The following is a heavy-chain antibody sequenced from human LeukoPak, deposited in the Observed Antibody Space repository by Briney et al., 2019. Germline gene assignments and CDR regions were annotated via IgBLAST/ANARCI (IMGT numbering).Heavy chain of an antibody. CDR1: GGSISSSSYY. D-gene: IGHD4-17*01. Sequence: SETLSLTCTVSGGSISSSSYYWGWIRQPPGKGLEWIGSIYYSWSTYYNPSLKSRVTISVDTSKNQFSLKLSSVTAADTAVYYCARGMTTVPPFDYWGQGTLVTVSS. CDR2: IYYSWST. V-gene: IGHV4-39*01. J-gene: IGHJ4*02. CDR3: ARGMTTVPPFDY.